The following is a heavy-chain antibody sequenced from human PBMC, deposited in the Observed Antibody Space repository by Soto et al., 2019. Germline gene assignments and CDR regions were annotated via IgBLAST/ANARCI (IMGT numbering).Heavy chain of an antibody. Sequence: QIILKESGPTLVKPTQTLTLTCTFSGFSLSTDGVGVGWIRQPPGKAPEWLALIYWNDDKRFSPSLKTRLTITKDTSKNQVVLTLTNMDPVDTATYYCAQLSGYDAGGWFDPWGQGTLVTVSS. D-gene: IGHD5-12*01. CDR3: AQLSGYDAGGWFDP. CDR1: GFSLSTDGVG. J-gene: IGHJ5*02. CDR2: IYWNDDK. V-gene: IGHV2-5*01.